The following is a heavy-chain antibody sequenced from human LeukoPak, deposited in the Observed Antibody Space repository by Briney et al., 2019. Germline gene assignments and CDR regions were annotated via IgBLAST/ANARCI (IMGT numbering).Heavy chain of an antibody. CDR1: GGTFSSYA. D-gene: IGHD3-16*01. CDR3: ASTFGVGYKSSASRAFDI. CDR2: IIPILGIA. V-gene: IGHV1-69*04. J-gene: IGHJ3*02. Sequence: GASVKVSCKASGGTFSSYAISWVRQAPGQGLEWMGRIIPILGIANYAQKFQGRVTITADKSTSTAYMELSSLRSEDTAVYYCASTFGVGYKSSASRAFDIWGQGTMVTVSS.